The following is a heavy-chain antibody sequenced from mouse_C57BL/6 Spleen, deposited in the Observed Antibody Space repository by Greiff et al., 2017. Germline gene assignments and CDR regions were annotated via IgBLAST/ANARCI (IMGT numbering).Heavy chain of an antibody. J-gene: IGHJ3*01. CDR3: ARYGCYYVGACFAY. CDR1: GYTFTSYW. CDR2: IYPGSGST. D-gene: IGHD1-1*01. V-gene: IGHV1-55*01. Sequence: VQLQQPGAELVKPGASVKMSCKASGYTFTSYWITWVKQRPGQGLEWIGDIYPGSGSTNYNEKFKSKSTLTVATSSSKAYMHLSSLTSEDSAVYYCARYGCYYVGACFAYWGQGALVTFSA.